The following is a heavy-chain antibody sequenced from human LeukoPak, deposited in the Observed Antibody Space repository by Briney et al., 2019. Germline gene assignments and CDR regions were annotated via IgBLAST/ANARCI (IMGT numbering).Heavy chain of an antibody. V-gene: IGHV4-59*01. CDR1: GDSMSNYY. Sequence: SETLSLTCTVSGDSMSNYYWSWIRQPPGKGLEWIRYIYYSGITNYNPSLKSRVTISVDTSRNQFSLKLTSVTGADTALYHCARGMVNTYYYYYYMDVWGKGTSVTVSS. D-gene: IGHD2-8*01. J-gene: IGHJ6*03. CDR2: IYYSGIT. CDR3: ARGMVNTYYYYYYMDV.